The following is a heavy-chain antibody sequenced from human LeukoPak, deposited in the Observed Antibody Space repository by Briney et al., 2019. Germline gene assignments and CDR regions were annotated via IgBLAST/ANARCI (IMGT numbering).Heavy chain of an antibody. D-gene: IGHD3-3*01. J-gene: IGHJ4*02. CDR3: ARNYDFWSGYLDY. Sequence: KPSETLSLTCTVSGGSISNYYWSWIRQPPGKGLEWIGYIHYSGSTNNNPSLKSRVTISVGTSKNQFSLKLTSVTAADTAVYYCARNYDFWSGYLDYWGQGTLVTVSS. V-gene: IGHV4-59*01. CDR1: GGSISNYY. CDR2: IHYSGST.